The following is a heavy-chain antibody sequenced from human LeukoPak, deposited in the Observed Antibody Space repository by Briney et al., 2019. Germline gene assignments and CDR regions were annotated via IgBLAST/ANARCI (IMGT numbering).Heavy chain of an antibody. Sequence: GGSLRLSCAVSGFTFSSYWMSWVRQAPGKGLEWVANINQDGSEKYYVDSVRGRFTISRDNAKNSVFLRINSLRAEDTAIYYCAKYRLVWLPAPVFDYWGQGTLVTVSS. J-gene: IGHJ4*02. CDR2: INQDGSEK. CDR3: AKYRLVWLPAPVFDY. V-gene: IGHV3-7*01. CDR1: GFTFSSYW. D-gene: IGHD5-24*01.